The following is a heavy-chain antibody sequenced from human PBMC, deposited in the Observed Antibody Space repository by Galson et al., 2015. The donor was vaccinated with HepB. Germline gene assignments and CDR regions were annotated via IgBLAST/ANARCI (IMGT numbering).Heavy chain of an antibody. Sequence: SVKVSCKASGYTFTSYGISWVRQAPGQGLEWMGWISAYNGNTNYAQKLQGRVTMTTDTSTSTAYMELRSLRSDDTAVYYCARARDCSSTSCYAGFFYYYGMDVWGQGTTVTVSS. CDR3: ARARDCSSTSCYAGFFYYYGMDV. J-gene: IGHJ6*02. CDR1: GYTFTSYG. CDR2: ISAYNGNT. D-gene: IGHD2-2*01. V-gene: IGHV1-18*04.